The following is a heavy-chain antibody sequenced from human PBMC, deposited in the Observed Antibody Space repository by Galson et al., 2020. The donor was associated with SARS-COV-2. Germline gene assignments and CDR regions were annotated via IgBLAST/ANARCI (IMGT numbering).Heavy chain of an antibody. CDR2: IYYSGST. D-gene: IGHD3-9*01. Sequence: SETLSLTCTVSGGSISSSSYYWGWIRQPPGKGLEWIGSIYYSGSTYYNPSLKSRVTISVDTSKNQFSLKLSSVTAADTAVYYCARLPYDILTELHYYGMDVWGQGTTVTVSS. J-gene: IGHJ6*02. CDR1: GGSISSSSYY. CDR3: ARLPYDILTELHYYGMDV. V-gene: IGHV4-39*01.